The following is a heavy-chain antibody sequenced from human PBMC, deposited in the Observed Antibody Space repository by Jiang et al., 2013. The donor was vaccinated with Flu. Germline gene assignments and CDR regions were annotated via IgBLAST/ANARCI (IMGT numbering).Heavy chain of an antibody. Sequence: GYYWSWIRQPPGKGLEWIGYVYYTGRTNYNPPVKSRVTISVDTSKKQFSLKLNSVTAADTAVYFCARARAPEVAAYYFDYWGRGTLVTVSS. CDR3: ARARAPEVAAYYFDY. J-gene: IGHJ4*02. V-gene: IGHV4-61*08. CDR1: GYY. D-gene: IGHD3-10*01. CDR2: VYYTGRT.